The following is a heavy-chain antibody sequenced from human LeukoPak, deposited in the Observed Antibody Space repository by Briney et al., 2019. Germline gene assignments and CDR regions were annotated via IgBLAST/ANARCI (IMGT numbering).Heavy chain of an antibody. CDR3: AKEDTGDPWLXEXXFDY. CDR1: GFTFSSYA. CDR2: ISGSGGST. D-gene: IGHD7-27*01. Sequence: GGSLRLSCAASGFTFSSYAMSWVRQAPGKGLEWVSAISGSGGSTYYADSVKGRLTISRDNSKNTLYLQMNSLRAEDTAVYYXAKEDTGDPWLXEXXFDYWGQGTLVTVSS. V-gene: IGHV3-23*01. J-gene: IGHJ4*02.